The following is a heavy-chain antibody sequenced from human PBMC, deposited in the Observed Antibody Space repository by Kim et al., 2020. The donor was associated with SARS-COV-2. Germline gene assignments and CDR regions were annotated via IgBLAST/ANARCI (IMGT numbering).Heavy chain of an antibody. CDR3: ARDPRRWLQLTIYWYFDL. J-gene: IGHJ2*01. CDR1: GGSISSYY. CDR2: IYYSGST. V-gene: IGHV4-59*01. D-gene: IGHD5-12*01. Sequence: SETLSLTCTVSGGSISSYYWSWIRQPPGKGLEWIGYIYYSGSTNYNPSLKSRVTISVDTSKNQFSLKLSSVTAADTAVYYCARDPRRWLQLTIYWYFDLWGRSTLVTVSS.